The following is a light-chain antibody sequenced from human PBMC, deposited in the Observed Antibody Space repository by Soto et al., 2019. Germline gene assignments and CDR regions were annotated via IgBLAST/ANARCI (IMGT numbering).Light chain of an antibody. V-gene: IGKV1-5*01. CDR1: QSISGW. CDR3: QQYNSYSPT. CDR2: DAS. Sequence: IWITQCPSTLSASVGDRVTITCRASQSISGWLAWYQQKPGKAPKLLIFDASRLETGVPSRFSGSGSGTEFTLTISSLQPDDFATYYCQQYNSYSPTFGHGTKV. J-gene: IGKJ1*01.